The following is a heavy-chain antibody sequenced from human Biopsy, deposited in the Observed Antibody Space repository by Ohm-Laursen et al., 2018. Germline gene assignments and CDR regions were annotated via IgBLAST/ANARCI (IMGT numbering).Heavy chain of an antibody. J-gene: IGHJ3*01. CDR3: TRDIMNTIAGLVARSDVFDV. D-gene: IGHD3-16*02. CDR2: ISPNSGGT. V-gene: IGHV1-2*02. CDR1: GYTVNDYF. Sequence: SVKVSCKASGYTVNDYFLHWLRQAPGQGPEWMGWISPNSGGTNYAQKFQGRVSMTTDTSAATVYMELSSLTSDDAAVYYCTRDIMNTIAGLVARSDVFDVWGQGTMVTVSS.